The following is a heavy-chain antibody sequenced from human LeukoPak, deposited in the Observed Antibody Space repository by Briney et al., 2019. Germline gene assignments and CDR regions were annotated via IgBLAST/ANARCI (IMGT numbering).Heavy chain of an antibody. CDR2: IYSCGST. Sequence: PGGSLRLSCAASGFTVSSNYMSWVRQAPGKGLEWVSVIYSCGSTYYADSVKGRFTISRDNSKNTLYLQINSLRAEDTAVYYCARGDRGYSYGPNGYWGQGTLVTVSS. D-gene: IGHD5-18*01. V-gene: IGHV3-66*03. CDR3: ARGDRGYSYGPNGY. CDR1: GFTVSSNY. J-gene: IGHJ4*02.